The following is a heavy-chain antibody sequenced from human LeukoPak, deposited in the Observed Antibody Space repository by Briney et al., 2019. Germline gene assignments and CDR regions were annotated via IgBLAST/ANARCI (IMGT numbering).Heavy chain of an antibody. V-gene: IGHV4-59*01. Sequence: SETLSLTCTVSGGSINSYYWSWIRQPPGKGLEWIGYIYYTGSTNYNPSLESRVTISVDASNNHFSPKLSSVTAADTAIYYCARAGGWHFDYWGQGTLVTVSS. J-gene: IGHJ4*02. CDR1: GGSINSYY. CDR3: ARAGGWHFDY. CDR2: IYYTGST. D-gene: IGHD6-19*01.